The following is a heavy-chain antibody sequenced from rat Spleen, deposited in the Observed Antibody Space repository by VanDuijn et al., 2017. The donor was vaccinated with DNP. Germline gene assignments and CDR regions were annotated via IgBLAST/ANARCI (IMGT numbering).Heavy chain of an antibody. CDR3: VRPHYYYGSYPQY. Sequence: EVQLVESGGGLVQPGRSLKLSCAASGFTFSDYYMAWVRQAPTKGLAWVAYIGYDGGSAYYGDSVKGRFTISRDNAKSTLYLQMNSLRSEYTATYHCVRPHYYYGSYPQYWGQGVMVTVTS. CDR2: IGYDGGSA. J-gene: IGHJ2*01. V-gene: IGHV5-22*01. D-gene: IGHD1-12*02. CDR1: GFTFSDYY.